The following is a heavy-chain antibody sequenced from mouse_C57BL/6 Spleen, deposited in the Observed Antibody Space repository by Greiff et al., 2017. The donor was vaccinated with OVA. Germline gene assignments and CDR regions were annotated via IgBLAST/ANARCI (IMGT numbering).Heavy chain of an antibody. J-gene: IGHJ2*01. CDR1: GYAFSSYW. V-gene: IGHV1-80*01. Sequence: VKLMESGAELVKPGASVKISCKASGYAFSSYWMNWVKQRPGKGLEWIGQIYPGDGDTNYNGKFKGKATLTADKSSSTAYMQLSSLTSEDSAVYFCARTYDYDGYYFDYWGQGTTLTVSS. D-gene: IGHD2-4*01. CDR2: IYPGDGDT. CDR3: ARTYDYDGYYFDY.